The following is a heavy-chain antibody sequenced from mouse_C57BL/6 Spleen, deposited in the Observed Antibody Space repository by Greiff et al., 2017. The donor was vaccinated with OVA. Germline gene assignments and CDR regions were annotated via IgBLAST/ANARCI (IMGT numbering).Heavy chain of an antibody. J-gene: IGHJ2*01. CDR1: GFTFSDYG. Sequence: EVKLMESGGGLVKPGGSLKLSCAASGFTFSDYGMHWVRQAPEKGLEWVAYISSGSSTIYYADTVKGRVTISRDNAKNTLFLQMTSLRSEDTAMYYCARPKDYDTYYFDYWGQGTTLTVSS. D-gene: IGHD2-4*01. V-gene: IGHV5-17*01. CDR2: ISSGSSTI. CDR3: ARPKDYDTYYFDY.